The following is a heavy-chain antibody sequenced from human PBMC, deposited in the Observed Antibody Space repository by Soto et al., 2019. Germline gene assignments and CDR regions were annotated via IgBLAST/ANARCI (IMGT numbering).Heavy chain of an antibody. CDR1: GFTFSNYW. CDR3: SRDVVAGAKALSY. J-gene: IGHJ4*02. CDR2: IKEDGSEK. V-gene: IGHV3-7*01. D-gene: IGHD1-26*01. Sequence: GGSLRLSCAASGFTFSNYWMTWVRQAPGKGLEWVANIKEDGSEKHYVDSVKGRFTISRDNAKNSLYLQMNSLRVEDTAVYFCSRDVVAGAKALSYWGQGALVTVSS.